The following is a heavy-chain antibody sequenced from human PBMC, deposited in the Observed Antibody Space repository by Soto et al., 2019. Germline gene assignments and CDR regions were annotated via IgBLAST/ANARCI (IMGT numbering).Heavy chain of an antibody. Sequence: EVQLVASGGGLVKPGGSLRLSCAASGFIFSSYSMNWVRQAPGKGLEWVSYISGSSSHMYYVDSVKGRFTISRDNARNSLFLEMNSLRDADTAVYYCVRRSSGWYPLDYWGQGSRVIVSS. J-gene: IGHJ4*02. CDR3: VRRSSGWYPLDY. D-gene: IGHD6-19*01. V-gene: IGHV3-21*01. CDR1: GFIFSSYS. CDR2: ISGSSSHM.